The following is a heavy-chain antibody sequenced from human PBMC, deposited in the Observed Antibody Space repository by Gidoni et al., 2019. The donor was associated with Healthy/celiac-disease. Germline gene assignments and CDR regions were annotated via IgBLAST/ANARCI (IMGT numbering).Heavy chain of an antibody. CDR1: GGSISSGGYS. Sequence: QPQLQESGSGLVKPSQTLSLTCAGPGGSISSGGYSWRWIRQPPGKGLEWIGYISHSGSTYYNPSLKSRVTISVDRSKNQFSLKMSSLTAADTAVYYCAREGASGGFDYWGQGTLVTVSS. CDR3: AREGASGGFDY. J-gene: IGHJ4*02. CDR2: ISHSGST. D-gene: IGHD1-26*01. V-gene: IGHV4-30-2*01.